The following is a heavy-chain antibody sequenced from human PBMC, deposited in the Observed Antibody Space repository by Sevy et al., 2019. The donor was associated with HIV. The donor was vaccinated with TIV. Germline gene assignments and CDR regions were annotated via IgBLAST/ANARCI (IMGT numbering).Heavy chain of an antibody. V-gene: IGHV4-4*07. D-gene: IGHD6-6*01. J-gene: IGHJ4*02. CDR1: GGSISSYY. CDR3: ARVSGSSSRGHFDY. Sequence: SETLSLTCTVSGGSISSYYWSWIRQPAGKGLEWIGRIYTSGSTNYNPSLKSRVTMSVDTSKNQFSLRLSSVTAADTAVYYCARVSGSSSRGHFDYWGQGTLVTVSS. CDR2: IYTSGST.